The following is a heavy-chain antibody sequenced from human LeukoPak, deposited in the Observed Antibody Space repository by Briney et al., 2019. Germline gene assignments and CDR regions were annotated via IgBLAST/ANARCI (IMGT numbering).Heavy chain of an antibody. CDR3: ARMISSDWYYDY. V-gene: IGHV4-39*01. CDR2: IYYSGST. Sequence: SETLSLTCTVSGGSISSSSYYWGWIRQPPGKGLEWIGSIYYSGSTYYNPSLKSRVTISVDTSKNQFSLKLSSVTAADTAVYYCARMISSDWYYDYWGQGTLVTVSS. CDR1: GGSISSSSYY. J-gene: IGHJ4*02. D-gene: IGHD6-19*01.